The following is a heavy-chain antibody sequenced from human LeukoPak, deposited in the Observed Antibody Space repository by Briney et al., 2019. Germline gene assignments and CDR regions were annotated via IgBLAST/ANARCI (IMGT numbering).Heavy chain of an antibody. D-gene: IGHD3-22*01. Sequence: PSETLSLTCAVYGGSFSGYYWSWIRQPPGKGLEWIGEINHSGSTNYNPSLKSRVTISVGTSKNQFSLKLSSVTAADTAVYYCARVGAKKTTYYYESSGYYGLFDYWGQGTLVTVSS. CDR1: GGSFSGYY. CDR2: INHSGST. V-gene: IGHV4-34*01. J-gene: IGHJ4*02. CDR3: ARVGAKKTTYYYESSGYYGLFDY.